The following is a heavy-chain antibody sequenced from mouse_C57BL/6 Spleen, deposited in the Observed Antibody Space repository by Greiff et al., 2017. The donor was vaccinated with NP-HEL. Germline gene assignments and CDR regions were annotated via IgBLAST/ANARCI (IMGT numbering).Heavy chain of an antibody. Sequence: QVQLQQPGAELVRPGASVTLSCKASGYTFTDYEMHWVKQTPVHGLEWIGAIDPETGGTAYNQKFKGKAILTADKSSSTAYMELRSLTSEDSAVYYCTRNYDYDVVYAMDYWGQGTSVTVSS. D-gene: IGHD2-4*01. CDR1: GYTFTDYE. CDR2: IDPETGGT. CDR3: TRNYDYDVVYAMDY. J-gene: IGHJ4*01. V-gene: IGHV1-15*01.